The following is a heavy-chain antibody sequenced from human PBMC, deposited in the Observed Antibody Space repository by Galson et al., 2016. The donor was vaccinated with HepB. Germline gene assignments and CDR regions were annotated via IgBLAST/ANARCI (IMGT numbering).Heavy chain of an antibody. CDR2: ISGNGGST. Sequence: LRLSCAASGVTLRSYAMSWVRQAPGKGLEWVSVISGNGGSTYYAASVKGRFTISRDNSKNTLFLQMNSLRAEDTAVYYCAKGVCSTTSCYPGDWFDPWGQGTLVTVSS. V-gene: IGHV3-23*01. D-gene: IGHD2-2*01. CDR1: GVTLRSYA. J-gene: IGHJ5*02. CDR3: AKGVCSTTSCYPGDWFDP.